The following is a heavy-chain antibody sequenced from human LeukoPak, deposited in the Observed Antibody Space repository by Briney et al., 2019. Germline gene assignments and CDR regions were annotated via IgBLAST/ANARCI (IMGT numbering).Heavy chain of an antibody. CDR1: GFTFSSYA. D-gene: IGHD3-10*01. J-gene: IGHJ4*02. CDR2: ISGSGGST. V-gene: IGHV3-23*01. Sequence: GGSLRLSCAASGFTFSSYAMSWIRQAPGKGLEWVSAISGSGGSTYYADSVKGRFTISRDNSKNTLYLQMNSLRAEDTAVYYCAPRRSRFAGPAFDYWGQGTLVTVSS. CDR3: APRRSRFAGPAFDY.